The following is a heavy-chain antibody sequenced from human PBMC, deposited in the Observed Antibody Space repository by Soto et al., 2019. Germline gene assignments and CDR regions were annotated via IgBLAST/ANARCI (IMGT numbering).Heavy chain of an antibody. CDR2: INAGNGNT. J-gene: IGHJ3*02. CDR3: ARDLPMIAAAGPDAFHI. V-gene: IGHV1-3*01. Sequence: ASVKVSCKASGYTFTSYAMHWVRQAPGQRLEWMGWINAGNGNTKYSQKFQGRVTITRDTSASTAYMELSSLRSEDTAVYYCARDLPMIAAAGPDAFHISGQGTMVAVS. D-gene: IGHD6-13*01. CDR1: GYTFTSYA.